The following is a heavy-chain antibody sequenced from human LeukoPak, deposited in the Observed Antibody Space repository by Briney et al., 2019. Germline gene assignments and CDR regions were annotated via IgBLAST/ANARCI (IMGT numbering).Heavy chain of an antibody. CDR1: GYTFTGYY. J-gene: IGHJ5*02. CDR3: ARDLPTNTYYDFWSGYSDNWCDP. CDR2: ANPNSGGT. V-gene: IGHV1-2*02. D-gene: IGHD3-3*01. Sequence: ASVMVSCKASGYTFTGYYMHWVRQAPGQGLEWMGWANPNSGGTNYAQKFQGRVTIITDTTTSKTYIEQRNLRCADAAVYYCARDLPTNTYYDFWSGYSDNWCDPWGQGTLVTVSS.